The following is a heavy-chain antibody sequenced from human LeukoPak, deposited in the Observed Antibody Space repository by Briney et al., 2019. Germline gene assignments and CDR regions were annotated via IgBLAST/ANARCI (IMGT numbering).Heavy chain of an antibody. CDR3: ARRGGSSSRRSPIDY. Sequence: AGGSLRLSCTASGFTFSDYWMTWVRQAPGKGPEWVANIKQDGSQRYYVDSVRGRFIISRDNAKNSLFLQMNGLRADDTAVYYCARRGGSSSRRSPIDYWGQGTLVTVSS. D-gene: IGHD6-6*01. CDR1: GFTFSDYW. V-gene: IGHV3-7*01. J-gene: IGHJ4*02. CDR2: IKQDGSQR.